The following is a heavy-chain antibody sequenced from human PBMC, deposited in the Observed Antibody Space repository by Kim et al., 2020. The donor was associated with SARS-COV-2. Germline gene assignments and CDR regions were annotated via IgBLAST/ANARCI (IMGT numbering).Heavy chain of an antibody. CDR2: IWFDRSNA. CDR1: GFTFKNYG. D-gene: IGHD7-27*01. J-gene: IGHJ6*02. V-gene: IGHV3-33*06. Sequence: GGSLRLSCTTSGFTFKNYGMHWVRQAPGKGLEWVAVIWFDRSNAFYEDSLKGRFTISRDNFKNILYLHMNSLRAEDTAVYYCAKAGSVGTYYYYGLDVWGQGTTVTVSS. CDR3: AKAGSVGTYYYYGLDV.